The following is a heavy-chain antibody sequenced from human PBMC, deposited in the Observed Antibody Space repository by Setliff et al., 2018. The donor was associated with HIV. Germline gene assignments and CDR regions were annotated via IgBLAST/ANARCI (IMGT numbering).Heavy chain of an antibody. J-gene: IGHJ3*02. CDR1: GYTFTSYD. Sequence: ASVKVSCKASGYTFTSYDINWVRQATGQGLEWMGWMNPNSANTGYAQKFQGRVTMTRNTSISTAYMELSSLRSEDTAVYYCARGGVVVVTAYLDGAFDIWGQGTMVTVSS. D-gene: IGHD2-21*02. CDR2: MNPNSANT. CDR3: ARGGVVVVTAYLDGAFDI. V-gene: IGHV1-8*02.